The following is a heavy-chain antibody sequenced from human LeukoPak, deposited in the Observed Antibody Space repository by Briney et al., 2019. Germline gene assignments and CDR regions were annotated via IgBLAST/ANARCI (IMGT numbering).Heavy chain of an antibody. Sequence: SETLSLTCAVSGDSISRSGPSWSWIRQPPRMGLEWIGYIYHSGGAYYNPSLRSRVTISLDTSKNQFSLRLSSVAAADTAVYYCAKDFIAQSPIPAYWGQGILVSVSS. D-gene: IGHD6-13*01. CDR2: IYHSGGA. CDR3: AKDFIAQSPIPAY. V-gene: IGHV4-30-2*01. CDR1: GDSISRSGPS. J-gene: IGHJ4*02.